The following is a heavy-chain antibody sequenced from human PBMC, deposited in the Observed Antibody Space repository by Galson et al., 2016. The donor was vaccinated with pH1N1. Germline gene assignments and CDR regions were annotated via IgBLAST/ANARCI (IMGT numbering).Heavy chain of an antibody. CDR1: GFSLSTSGVG. Sequence: PALVTPPQTLTLTCTVSGFSLSTSGVGVGWIRQPPGKALEWLAVIYWDDDKRYSPSLKSRLTITKDTSKNQVVLTMTNMDPVDTATYYCAHSPYGEYTLHFDPWGQGTLVTVSS. CDR2: IYWDDDK. J-gene: IGHJ5*02. D-gene: IGHD4-17*01. CDR3: AHSPYGEYTLHFDP. V-gene: IGHV2-5*02.